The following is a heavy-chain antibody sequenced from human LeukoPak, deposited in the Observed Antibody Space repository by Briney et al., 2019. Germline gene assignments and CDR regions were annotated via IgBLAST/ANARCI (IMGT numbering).Heavy chain of an antibody. CDR3: ATDQVGFWSGYAY. V-gene: IGHV3-23*01. Sequence: GGSLRLSCAASGFTFSSYAMSWVRQAPGKGLEWVSAISGSGGSTYYADSVKGRFTISRDNSKNTLYLQMNSLRAGDTAVYYCATDQVGFWSGYAYWGQGTLVTVSS. J-gene: IGHJ4*02. D-gene: IGHD3-3*01. CDR1: GFTFSSYA. CDR2: ISGSGGST.